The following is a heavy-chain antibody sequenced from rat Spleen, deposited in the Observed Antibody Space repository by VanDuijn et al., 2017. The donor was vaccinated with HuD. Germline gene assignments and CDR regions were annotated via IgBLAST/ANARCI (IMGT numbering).Heavy chain of an antibody. CDR3: ARHELGGYFDY. CDR2: ISNTGDNT. Sequence: EVQLVESGGGLVQPGRSLKLSCVASGFTFNTYWMTWIRQAPGKGLEWVASISNTGDNTYYPDSVKGRFTISRDNAKSTLYLQMDSLRSEDTATYYCARHELGGYFDYWGQGVMVTVAS. CDR1: GFTFNTYW. V-gene: IGHV5-31*01. J-gene: IGHJ2*01. D-gene: IGHD5-1*01.